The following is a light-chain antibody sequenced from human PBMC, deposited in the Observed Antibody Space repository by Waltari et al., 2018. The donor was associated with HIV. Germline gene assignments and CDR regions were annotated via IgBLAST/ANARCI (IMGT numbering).Light chain of an antibody. J-gene: IGLJ1*01. CDR2: RNN. Sequence: QSVLTQPPSASGTPGQRVTISCSGSSSNIGSYYVYWYQQLPGTAPKLLIYRNNQRPSGVPDRFAGSKSGTSASLAISVLHSEDEADYYCAAWDDSLNGYVFGPGTKVTVL. CDR3: AAWDDSLNGYV. V-gene: IGLV1-47*01. CDR1: SSNIGSYY.